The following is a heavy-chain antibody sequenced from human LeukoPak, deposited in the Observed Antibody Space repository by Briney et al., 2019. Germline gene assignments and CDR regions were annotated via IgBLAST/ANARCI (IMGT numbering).Heavy chain of an antibody. CDR3: ARDRYSGYDSLGY. CDR2: IIPIFGTA. D-gene: IGHD5-12*01. J-gene: IGHJ4*02. CDR1: GYTFTSYG. V-gene: IGHV1-69*13. Sequence: GASVKVSCKASGYTFTSYGISWVRQAPGQGLEWMGGIIPIFGTANYAQKFQGRVTITADESTSTAYMELSSLRSEDTAMYYCARDRYSGYDSLGYWGQGTLVTVSS.